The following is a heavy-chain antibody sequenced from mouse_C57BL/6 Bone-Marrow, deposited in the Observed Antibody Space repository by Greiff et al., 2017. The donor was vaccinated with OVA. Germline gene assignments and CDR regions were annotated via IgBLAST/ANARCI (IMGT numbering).Heavy chain of an antibody. V-gene: IGHV1-9*01. CDR2: ILPGSGCT. Sequence: VQREESGAELMKPGASVKLSCKATGYTFTGYWIEWVKQRPGHGLEWIGEILPGSGCTNYNQKFKGKATFTADTSSNTAYMQLSSLTTEDSAIYYCARGEKAMDYWGQGTSVTVSS. CDR1: GYTFTGYW. J-gene: IGHJ4*01. CDR3: ARGEKAMDY.